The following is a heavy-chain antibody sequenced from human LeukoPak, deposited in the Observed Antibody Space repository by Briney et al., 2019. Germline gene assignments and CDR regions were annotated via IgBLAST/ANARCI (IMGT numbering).Heavy chain of an antibody. CDR1: GGTFSSYA. CDR3: AGDCSSTSCYNY. D-gene: IGHD2-2*02. V-gene: IGHV1-69*05. CDR2: IIPIFGTA. Sequence: GASVKVSCKASGGTFSSYAISWVRQAPGQGLEWMGGIIPIFGTANYAQKFQGRVTITTDESTSTAYMELSSLRSEDTAVYYCAGDCSSTSCYNYWGQGTLVTVSS. J-gene: IGHJ4*02.